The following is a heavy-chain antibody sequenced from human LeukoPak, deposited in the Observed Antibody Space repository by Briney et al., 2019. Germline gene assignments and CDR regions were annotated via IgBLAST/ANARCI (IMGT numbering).Heavy chain of an antibody. CDR3: ARGRYCSADICSGGDAFDI. Sequence: SETLSLTCTVSGGSINNYYWSWIRQPAGKGLEWIGRIYTRGSTNYNPSHKSRVTMSVDTSKNQFSLKLSSVTAADTAVYYCARGRYCSADICSGGDAFDIWGQGTMVSVSS. CDR1: GGSINNYY. CDR2: IYTRGST. V-gene: IGHV4-4*07. J-gene: IGHJ3*02. D-gene: IGHD2-15*01.